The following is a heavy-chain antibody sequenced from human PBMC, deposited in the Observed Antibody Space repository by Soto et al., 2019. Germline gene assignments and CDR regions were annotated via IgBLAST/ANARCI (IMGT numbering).Heavy chain of an antibody. CDR2: INHSGST. CDR3: ARGTVQQLYLDV. J-gene: IGHJ6*02. D-gene: IGHD6-13*01. CDR1: GGSCRGYY. Sequence: SETLSRTCSVYGGSCRGYYWSWIRQPPGKGLEWIGEINHSGSTNYNPSLKSRVTISVDTSKNQFSLKLSSVTAADTAVYYCARGTVQQLYLDVWGQGNTVTASS. V-gene: IGHV4-34*01.